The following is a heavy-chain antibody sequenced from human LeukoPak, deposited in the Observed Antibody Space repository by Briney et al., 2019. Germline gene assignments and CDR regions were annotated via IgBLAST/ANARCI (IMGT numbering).Heavy chain of an antibody. CDR2: IYYSGST. V-gene: IGHV4-59*01. CDR3: ARVASTSPYFYGMDV. CDR1: GGSISSYY. J-gene: IGHJ6*02. Sequence: PSETLSLTCTVSGGSISSYYWSWIRQPPGKGLEWIGYIYYSGSTNYNPSLKSRVTISVDTSKNQFSLKLSSVTAADTAIYYCARVASTSPYFYGMDVWGQGTTVTVSS.